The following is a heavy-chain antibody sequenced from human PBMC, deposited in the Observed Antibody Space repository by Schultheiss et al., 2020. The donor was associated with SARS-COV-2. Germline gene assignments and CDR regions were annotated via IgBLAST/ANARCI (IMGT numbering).Heavy chain of an antibody. CDR3: AHSSSFADY. CDR2: ISSSGSTI. Sequence: GGSLRLSCAASGFTFSSYEMNWVRQAPGKGLEWVSYISSSGSTIYYADSVKGRFTISRDKAKSSLYLQMNSLRAEDTAVYYCAHSSSFADYWGQGTLVTVSS. J-gene: IGHJ4*02. D-gene: IGHD6-6*01. CDR1: GFTFSSYE. V-gene: IGHV3-48*03.